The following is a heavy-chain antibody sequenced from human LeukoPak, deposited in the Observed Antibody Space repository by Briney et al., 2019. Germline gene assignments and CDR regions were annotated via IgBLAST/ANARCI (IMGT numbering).Heavy chain of an antibody. Sequence: SETLSLTCTVSGGSISPYYWSWVRQPPGKGLEWIGNIYYSGSTDSNPSLKSRVTFSVDTSKNQLSLKLNSVTAADTAVYYCARGQLGDAYNFEYWGQGTVVTVSS. V-gene: IGHV4-59*01. CDR2: IYYSGST. J-gene: IGHJ4*02. D-gene: IGHD5-24*01. CDR3: ARGQLGDAYNFEY. CDR1: GGSISPYY.